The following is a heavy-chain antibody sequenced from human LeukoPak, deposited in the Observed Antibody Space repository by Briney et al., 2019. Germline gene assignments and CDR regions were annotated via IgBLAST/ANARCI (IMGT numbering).Heavy chain of an antibody. V-gene: IGHV3-21*04. CDR3: VRERPYSSSWYYFDY. CDR2: ISSSSSYI. J-gene: IGHJ4*02. Sequence: GGSLRLSCAASGFTFSSYSMNWVRQAPGMGLEWVSSISSSSSYIYYADSVKGRFTIFRDNAKNSLYLQMNSLRAEDTAVYYCVRERPYSSSWYYFDYWGQGTLVTVSS. CDR1: GFTFSSYS. D-gene: IGHD6-13*01.